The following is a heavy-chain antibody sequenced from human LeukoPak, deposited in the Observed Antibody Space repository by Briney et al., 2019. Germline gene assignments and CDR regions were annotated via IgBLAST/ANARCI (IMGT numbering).Heavy chain of an antibody. V-gene: IGHV1-8*03. CDR2: MNPNSGNT. CDR1: GYTFTSYD. CDR3: ARGSGLGIVGATILFDI. Sequence: GASVKVSCKASGYTFTSYDINWVRQATGQGLEWMGWMNPNSGNTGYAQKFQGRVTITRNTSISTAYMELSSLRSEDTAVYYCARGSGLGIVGATILFDIWGQGTRVTVSS. J-gene: IGHJ3*02. D-gene: IGHD1-26*01.